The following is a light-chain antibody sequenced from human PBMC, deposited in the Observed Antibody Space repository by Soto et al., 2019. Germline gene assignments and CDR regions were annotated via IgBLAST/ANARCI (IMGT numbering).Light chain of an antibody. CDR2: SNN. J-gene: IGLJ3*02. V-gene: IGLV1-44*01. Sequence: QSVLTQPPSASGTPGQRVTISCSGSSSNIGSNTVNWYQQLPGTAPKLLIYSNNQRPSGVPDRFSGSKSGTSASLAISGLQSEDEADYYCQSYDFTLGAFWVFGGGTKVTVL. CDR3: QSYDFTLGAFWV. CDR1: SSNIGSNT.